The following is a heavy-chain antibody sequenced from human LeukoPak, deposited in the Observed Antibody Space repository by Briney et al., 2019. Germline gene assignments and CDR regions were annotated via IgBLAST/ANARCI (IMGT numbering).Heavy chain of an antibody. Sequence: GGSLRLSCAASGFTFSRYAMHWVRQTPGMGLVWVSRHAADGSGTNYADSVKGRFTISRDNAKNTVYLQMSSLRAEDTAVYYCARDGFTGPTTAYLDHWGQGTLVTVSS. D-gene: IGHD1-1*01. CDR2: HAADGSGT. CDR3: ARDGFTGPTTAYLDH. V-gene: IGHV3-74*01. J-gene: IGHJ4*01. CDR1: GFTFSRYA.